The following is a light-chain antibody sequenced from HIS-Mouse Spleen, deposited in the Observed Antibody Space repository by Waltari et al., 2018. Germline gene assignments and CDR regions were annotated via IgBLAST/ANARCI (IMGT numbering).Light chain of an antibody. CDR3: NSRDSSGNHLV. V-gene: IGLV3-19*01. CDR1: SLRSYY. J-gene: IGLJ2*01. Sequence: SSELTQDPAVSVALGQTVRITCQGDSLRSYYASWYQQKPGQAPVLVIYGKNNRPSGVPDPFSGSSSGNTASLTMTGAQAEDEADYYCNSRDSSGNHLVFGGGTKLTVL. CDR2: GKN.